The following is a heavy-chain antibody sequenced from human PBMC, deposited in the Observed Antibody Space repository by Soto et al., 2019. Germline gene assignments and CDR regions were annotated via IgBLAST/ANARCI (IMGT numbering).Heavy chain of an antibody. J-gene: IGHJ4*02. D-gene: IGHD3-16*01. CDR3: ARQKRWGILWGYFDY. CDR1: GGSISSSSYY. V-gene: IGHV4-39*01. CDR2: IYYSGST. Sequence: SETLSLTCTVSGGSISSSSYYWGWIRQPPGKGLEWIGSIYYSGSTYYNPSLKSRVTISVDTSKNQFSLKLSSVTAADTAVYYCARQKRWGILWGYFDYWGQGTLVTVSS.